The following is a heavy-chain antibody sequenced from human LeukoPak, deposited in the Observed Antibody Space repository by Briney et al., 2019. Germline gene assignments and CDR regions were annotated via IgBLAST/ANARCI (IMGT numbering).Heavy chain of an antibody. CDR3: ARADGWLVGVSY. CDR2: IWYDGSNK. D-gene: IGHD6-19*01. Sequence: GRSLRLSCAASGFTFSSYGMHWVRQAPGKGLEWVAVIWYDGSNKYYADPVKGRFTISRDSSKNTLYLQMNSLRAEDTAVYYCARADGWLVGVSYWGQGTLVTVSS. V-gene: IGHV3-33*01. CDR1: GFTFSSYG. J-gene: IGHJ4*02.